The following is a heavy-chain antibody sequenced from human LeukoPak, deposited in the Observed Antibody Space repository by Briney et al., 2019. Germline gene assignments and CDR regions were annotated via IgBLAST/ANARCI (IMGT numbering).Heavy chain of an antibody. CDR3: ATEGGWGPTDYGDHVY. D-gene: IGHD4-17*01. CDR2: ISAYNGNT. CDR1: GYTFSIYG. V-gene: IGHV1-18*01. Sequence: ASVKVSCKASGYTFSIYGVSWVRQAPGQGLEWVAWISAYNGNTNYAQKVQGRVTMTTDTSTSTAYMELRSLRSDDTAVYYCATEGGWGPTDYGDHVYWGQGTLVTVSS. J-gene: IGHJ4*02.